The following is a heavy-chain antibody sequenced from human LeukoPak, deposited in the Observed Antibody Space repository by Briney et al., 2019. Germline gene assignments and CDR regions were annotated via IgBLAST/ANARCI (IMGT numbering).Heavy chain of an antibody. CDR2: INPSGGRT. CDR3: ARDYVAALSDSNWFGP. D-gene: IGHD6-13*01. J-gene: IGHJ5*02. CDR1: GYTFTSYY. Sequence: ASVKVSCKASGYTFTSYYMHWVRQAPGQGLECMGIINPSGGRTSYAQKFQGRVTMTRDMSTSTVYMELSSLRSEDTAVYYCARDYVAALSDSNWFGPWGQGTLVTVSS. V-gene: IGHV1-46*01.